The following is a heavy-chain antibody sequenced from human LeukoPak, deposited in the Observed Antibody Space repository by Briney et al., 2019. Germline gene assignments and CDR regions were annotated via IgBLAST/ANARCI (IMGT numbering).Heavy chain of an antibody. CDR2: INHSGST. CDR3: AYSSGYQQH. Sequence: PSETLSPTCVAYGGSFSGYYWSWIRQPPGKGLEWIGEINHSGSTNYNPSLKSRVTISVDTSKNQFSLRLNSVTAADTAVYYCAYSSGYQQHSGQGTLVTVSS. D-gene: IGHD3-22*01. CDR1: GGSFSGYY. V-gene: IGHV4-34*01. J-gene: IGHJ1*01.